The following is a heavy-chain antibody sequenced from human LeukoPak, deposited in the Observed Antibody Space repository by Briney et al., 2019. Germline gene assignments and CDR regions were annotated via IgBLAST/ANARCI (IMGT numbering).Heavy chain of an antibody. V-gene: IGHV3-33*01. CDR2: SWFDGSNK. CDR1: GFTFTTYG. J-gene: IGHJ4*02. Sequence: GGSLRLSCAASGFTFTTYGMHWVRQAPGKGLEWVAVSWFDGSNKYYTDSVKGRFTISRDNSKNTLYLQMNSLRAEDTAVYYCARDRGLYSGYDLSYFDYWGQGPLVTVSS. D-gene: IGHD5-12*01. CDR3: ARDRGLYSGYDLSYFDY.